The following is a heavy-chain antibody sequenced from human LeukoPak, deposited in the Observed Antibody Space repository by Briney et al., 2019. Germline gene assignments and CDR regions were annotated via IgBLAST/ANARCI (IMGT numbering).Heavy chain of an antibody. D-gene: IGHD6-13*01. Sequence: GGSLRPSCAASGFTFSTYEMNWVRQAPGKGLEWVSYISSSSSTIYYADSVKGRFTISRDNAKNSLYLQMNSLRAEDTAVYYCAINQPSYSSSPNWFDPWGQGTLVTVSS. J-gene: IGHJ5*02. CDR3: AINQPSYSSSPNWFDP. V-gene: IGHV3-48*01. CDR1: GFTFSTYE. CDR2: ISSSSSTI.